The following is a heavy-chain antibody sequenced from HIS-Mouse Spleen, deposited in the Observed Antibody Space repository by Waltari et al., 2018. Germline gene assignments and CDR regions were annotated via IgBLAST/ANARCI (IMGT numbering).Heavy chain of an antibody. CDR1: GYTFTSYG. V-gene: IGHV1-18*01. Sequence: QVHLVQSGAEVKKPGASVKVSCKASGYTFTSYGISWVRQAPGQGLEWMGWIRAYKGTTNYEQKLQGRVTMTTDTSTSTGYMELRRLRSDDSAVYYCARVPNDSGYPDAFDIWGQGTMVTVSS. CDR2: IRAYKGTT. CDR3: ARVPNDSGYPDAFDI. D-gene: IGHD3-22*01. J-gene: IGHJ3*02.